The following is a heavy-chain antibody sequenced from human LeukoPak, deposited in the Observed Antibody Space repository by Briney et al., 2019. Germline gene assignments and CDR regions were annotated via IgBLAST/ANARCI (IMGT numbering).Heavy chain of an antibody. CDR1: GFTFSSYG. Sequence: GGSLRLSCAASGFTFSSYGMHWVRQAPGKGLEWVAVISYDGSNKYYADSVKGRFTISRDNSKNTLYLQMNSLRAEDTAVYYCAKGYCSGGSCYQKYYYYYGMDVWGQGTTVTVSS. CDR3: AKGYCSGGSCYQKYYYYYGMDV. CDR2: ISYDGSNK. D-gene: IGHD2-15*01. V-gene: IGHV3-30*18. J-gene: IGHJ6*02.